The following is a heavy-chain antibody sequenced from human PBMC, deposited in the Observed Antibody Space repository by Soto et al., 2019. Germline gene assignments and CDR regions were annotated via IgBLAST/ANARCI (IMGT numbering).Heavy chain of an antibody. CDR1: GDSISGYY. CDR3: ARQQLLPFYYALDV. V-gene: IGHV4-59*01. CDR2: IYYRGST. D-gene: IGHD6-13*01. Sequence: PSETLSLTCPVSGDSISGYYWSWIRQAPGKGLEYIGYIYYRGSTNYNPSLKSRVTMSVDTSKNQFSLKVNSVTAADTAVYFCARQQLLPFYYALDVWGQGTTVTVSS. J-gene: IGHJ6*02.